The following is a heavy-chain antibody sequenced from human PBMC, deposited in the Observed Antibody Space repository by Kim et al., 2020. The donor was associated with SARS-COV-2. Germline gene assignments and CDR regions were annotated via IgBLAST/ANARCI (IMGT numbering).Heavy chain of an antibody. J-gene: IGHJ1*01. Sequence: GGSLRLSCAASGFTFSSYGMHWVRQAPGKGLEWVAVIWYDGSNKYYADSVKGRFTISRDNSKNTLYLQMNSLRAEDTAVYYCAKDLFRSVAEGFQHWDQGTLVTVSS. D-gene: IGHD3-10*02. V-gene: IGHV3-33*06. CDR3: AKDLFRSVAEGFQH. CDR1: GFTFSSYG. CDR2: IWYDGSNK.